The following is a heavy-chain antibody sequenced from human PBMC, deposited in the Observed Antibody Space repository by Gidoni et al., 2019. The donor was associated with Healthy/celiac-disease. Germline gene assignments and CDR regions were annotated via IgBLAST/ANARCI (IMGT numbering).Heavy chain of an antibody. V-gene: IGHV3-23*01. CDR1: GFTFSSYG. CDR2: ISGGGGSI. D-gene: IGHD3-10*01. CDR3: AKGDERFGELFRPFDY. Sequence: EVQLLESGGGLVQPGGSLRLSCVASGFTFSSYGMNWVRQAPGRGLEWVSGISGGGGSIHYADSVKGRFTISRDNSKNTLDLQMNSLRVEDTAVYYCAKGDERFGELFRPFDYWGQGTLVTVSS. J-gene: IGHJ4*02.